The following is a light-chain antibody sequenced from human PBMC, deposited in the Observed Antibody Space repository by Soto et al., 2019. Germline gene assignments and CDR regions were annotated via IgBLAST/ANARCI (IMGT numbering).Light chain of an antibody. Sequence: DIQMTQSPSSVSASVGDRVTITCRASQGISSWLVWYQQKSGKAPKLLIYAASSLQSGVPSRFSGRGSGTDFTLTILSLQPEDFATYYCQQANSFPITFGQVTRLEIK. V-gene: IGKV1-12*01. J-gene: IGKJ5*01. CDR3: QQANSFPIT. CDR2: AAS. CDR1: QGISSW.